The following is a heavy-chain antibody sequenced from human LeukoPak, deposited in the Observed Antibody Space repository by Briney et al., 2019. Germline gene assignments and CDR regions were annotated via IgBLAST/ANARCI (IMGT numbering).Heavy chain of an antibody. CDR1: GGSISSYY. V-gene: IGHV4-59*12. CDR2: IYYRGST. J-gene: IGHJ1*01. D-gene: IGHD3-22*01. Sequence: ETLSLTCTVSGGSISSYYWSWIRQPPGKGLEWIGYIYYRGSTNYNPSLKSRVTISVDKSKNQFSLKLSSVTAADTAVYYCARDAYDSSGYYFYFQHWGQGTLVTVSS. CDR3: ARDAYDSSGYYFYFQH.